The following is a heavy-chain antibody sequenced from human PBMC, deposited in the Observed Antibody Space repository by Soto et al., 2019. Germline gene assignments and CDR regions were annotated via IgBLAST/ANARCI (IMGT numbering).Heavy chain of an antibody. V-gene: IGHV1-18*01. Sequence: ASVKVSCKASCYTFSSYCFSWVRQAPGQGLELMGWISAYNGNTNYAQKLQGRVTMTTDTSTSTAYMELRSLRSDDTAVYYCARVMITFGGVIVTDAFDIWG. CDR1: CYTFSSYC. CDR2: ISAYNGNT. D-gene: IGHD3-16*02. J-gene: IGHJ3*02. CDR3: ARVMITFGGVIVTDAFDI.